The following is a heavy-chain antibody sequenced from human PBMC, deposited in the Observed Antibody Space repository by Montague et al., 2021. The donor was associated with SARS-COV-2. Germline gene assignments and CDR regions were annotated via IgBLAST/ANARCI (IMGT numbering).Heavy chain of an antibody. CDR2: IYSXXXK. CDR3: AHLIRYYDIFTGIPFDD. V-gene: IGHV2-5*01. D-gene: IGHD3-9*01. J-gene: IGHJ4*02. Sequence: PALVKPTQTLTLTCTFSGFSLSTPNVGVAWIRQPPGKALEWLAVIYSXXXKRYSPSLQRRLTITKDTSRNQVVLSLTDVDPLDTATYYCAHLIRYYDIFTGIPFDDWGQGTQVTVSS. CDR1: GFSLSTPNVG.